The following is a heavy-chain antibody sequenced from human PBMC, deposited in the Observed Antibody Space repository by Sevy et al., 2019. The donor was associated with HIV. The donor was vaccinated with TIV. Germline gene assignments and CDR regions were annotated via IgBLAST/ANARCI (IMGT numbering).Heavy chain of an antibody. J-gene: IGHJ3*02. Sequence: GGSLRLSCAASGFTFNNYGMHWVRQAPGKGLEWVALIWFDGSEKFYGDSVKGRFTISRDNSKNTRYLQMNSLRAEDTAVYYCAGDRYCRGGSCSYDAFDIWGQGTMVTVSS. CDR1: GFTFNNYG. CDR2: IWFDGSEK. CDR3: AGDRYCRGGSCSYDAFDI. V-gene: IGHV3-33*08. D-gene: IGHD2-15*01.